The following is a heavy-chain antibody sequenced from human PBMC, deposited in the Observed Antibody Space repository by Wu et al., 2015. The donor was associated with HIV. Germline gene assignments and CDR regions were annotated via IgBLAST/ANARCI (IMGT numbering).Heavy chain of an antibody. D-gene: IGHD3-9*01. CDR2: INPHGGGT. J-gene: IGHJ5*02. Sequence: QMHLVQSGAEVKKPGASVRATCEASGYAFSEYNMHWVRQAPGLGLEWLGRINPHGGGTKFAQKFQGRITLTRDTSINTAFMELTGLRPNDTAVYYCARGDRHYELLTGYSSNWFDPWGREPLVTVVL. CDR3: ARGDRHYELLTGYSSNWFDP. CDR1: GYAFSEYN. V-gene: IGHV1-2*06.